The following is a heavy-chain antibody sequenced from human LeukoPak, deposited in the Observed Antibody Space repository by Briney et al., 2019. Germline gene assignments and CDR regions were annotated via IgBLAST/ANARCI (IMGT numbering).Heavy chain of an antibody. Sequence: PGGSLRLSCAASGFTFSSYAMHWVRQAPDKGLEWVAVISYDGSNKYYADSVKGRFTISRDNSKNTLYLQMNSLRAEDTAVYYCARQGRYSGYDYYLGSYYFDYWGQGTLVTVSS. CDR3: ARQGRYSGYDYYLGSYYFDY. CDR1: GFTFSSYA. D-gene: IGHD5-12*01. J-gene: IGHJ4*02. CDR2: ISYDGSNK. V-gene: IGHV3-30*04.